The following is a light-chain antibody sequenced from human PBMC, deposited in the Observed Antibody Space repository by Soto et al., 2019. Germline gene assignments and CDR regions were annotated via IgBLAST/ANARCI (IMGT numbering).Light chain of an antibody. V-gene: IGKV4-1*01. Sequence: DIVMTQSPDSLAVSLGERATINCKSIQSILNSYNNMNYLAWYRQKPGQPPSLLIYWASTRESGVPDRFSGSGSGTDFTLTISSLQAEDVAVYYCQQYFSSPLAFGGGTKVEIK. CDR2: WAS. CDR3: QQYFSSPLA. CDR1: QSILNSYNNMNY. J-gene: IGKJ4*01.